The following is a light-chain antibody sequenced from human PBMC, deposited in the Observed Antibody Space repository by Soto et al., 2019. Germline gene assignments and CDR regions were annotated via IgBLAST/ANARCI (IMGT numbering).Light chain of an antibody. CDR1: QSVSSSY. Sequence: ELVLPQSPGPLSLSPGERGTLSCRASQSVSSSYLAWFQQRPGQAPRRLIYSASSRATGIPDTFIGSGSGRSFPLTFSRLEPEDSAVEYGQQFGDSPFTFGPRTKV. J-gene: IGKJ3*01. CDR2: SAS. CDR3: QQFGDSPFT. V-gene: IGKV3-20*01.